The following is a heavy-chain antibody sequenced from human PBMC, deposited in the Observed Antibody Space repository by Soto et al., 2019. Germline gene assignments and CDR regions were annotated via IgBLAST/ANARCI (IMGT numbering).Heavy chain of an antibody. CDR2: IYSGGST. V-gene: IGHV3-66*01. CDR3: ATMDYGGAFDI. D-gene: IGHD4-17*01. Sequence: GGSLRLSCAASGFTVSSNYMSWVRQAPGKGLEWVSVIYSGGSTYYADSVKGRFTISRDNAKNSLYLQMNSLRAEDTAVYYCATMDYGGAFDIWGQGTMVTVSS. J-gene: IGHJ3*02. CDR1: GFTVSSNY.